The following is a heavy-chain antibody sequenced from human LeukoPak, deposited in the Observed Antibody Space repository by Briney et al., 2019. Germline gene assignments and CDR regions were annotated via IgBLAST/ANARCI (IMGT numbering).Heavy chain of an antibody. CDR2: IMQDGGEK. Sequence: GGSLRLSCAAYGFTFSSYWMSWVRQAPGKGRGWVANIMQDGGEKYYVDSVKGRFTISRDNAKNSLYLQMNSLRDEDTAVYYCARDGITMIVVDNDAFDIWGQGTMVTASS. CDR3: ARDGITMIVVDNDAFDI. CDR1: GFTFSSYW. D-gene: IGHD3-22*01. J-gene: IGHJ3*02. V-gene: IGHV3-7*01.